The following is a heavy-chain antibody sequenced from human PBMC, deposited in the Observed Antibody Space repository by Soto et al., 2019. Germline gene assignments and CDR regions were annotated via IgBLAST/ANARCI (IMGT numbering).Heavy chain of an antibody. CDR2: LSQTATAI. V-gene: IGHV3-11*01. CDR1: GFTFSAYY. J-gene: IGHJ4*02. CDR3: AHGRYVTSFILDY. Sequence: TGGSLRLSCAASGFTFSAYYMGWVRLAPGRGLEWVAYLSQTATAIHYADSVRGRFTITKDTSKNQVVLTMTNMDPVDTATYYCAHGRYVTSFILDYWGQGTLVTVSS. D-gene: IGHD3-3*02.